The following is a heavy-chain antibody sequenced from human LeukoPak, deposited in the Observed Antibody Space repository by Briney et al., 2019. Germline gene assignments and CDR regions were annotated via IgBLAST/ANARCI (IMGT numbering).Heavy chain of an antibody. D-gene: IGHD6-19*01. CDR2: TYTRGST. Sequence: SETLSLTCTVSGASIRNYYWSWIRQPAGKGLEWIGRTYTRGSTNYNPSLKSRVTMSVDASTNQFSLKLTSVTAADTAIYYCARDSGIAVAGFGYWGRGTLITVSS. J-gene: IGHJ4*02. CDR1: GASIRNYY. V-gene: IGHV4-4*07. CDR3: ARDSGIAVAGFGY.